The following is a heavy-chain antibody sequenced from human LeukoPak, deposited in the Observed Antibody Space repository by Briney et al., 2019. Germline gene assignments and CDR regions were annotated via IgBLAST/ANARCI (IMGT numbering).Heavy chain of an antibody. CDR3: ARDNGGNTHFDY. Sequence: ASVKVSCKASGYTFTSYAMHWVRQAPGQRLEWMGWINAGNGNTKYSQKFQGRVTITRDTSTTTAYMELRSLRSDDTAVYYCARDNGGNTHFDYWGQGTLVTVSS. V-gene: IGHV1-3*01. CDR1: GYTFTSYA. D-gene: IGHD4-23*01. J-gene: IGHJ4*02. CDR2: INAGNGNT.